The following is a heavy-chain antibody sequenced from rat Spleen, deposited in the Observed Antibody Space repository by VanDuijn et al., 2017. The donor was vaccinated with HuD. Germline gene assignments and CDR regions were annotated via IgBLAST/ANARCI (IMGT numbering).Heavy chain of an antibody. D-gene: IGHD1-9*01. Sequence: QVQLKESGPGLVQPSQALSLTCTVSGFSLTSYNVHWVRQPTGKGLEWMGVIWTGGSTDYNSALKSRLSISRDTSKSQVFLKMNSLQTEDIATYYCARGGLRVYPYYFDYWGQGVMVTVSS. CDR2: IWTGGST. CDR1: GFSLTSYN. CDR3: ARGGLRVYPYYFDY. V-gene: IGHV2-30*01. J-gene: IGHJ2*01.